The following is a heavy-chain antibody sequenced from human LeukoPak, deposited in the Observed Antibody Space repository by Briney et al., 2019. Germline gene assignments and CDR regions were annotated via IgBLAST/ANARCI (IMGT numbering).Heavy chain of an antibody. J-gene: IGHJ4*02. D-gene: IGHD5-18*01. V-gene: IGHV3-15*01. Sequence: PGGSLRLSCAASGFTLSNACMSWVRQAPGKGLEWVGHVKTKTDGGTTDYAAPVKGRFTISRDDSKNTLYLQMNSLKTEDTAVYYCTTGTWIQLWLADYWGQGTLVTVSS. CDR3: TTGTWIQLWLADY. CDR1: GFTLSNAC. CDR2: VKTKTDGGTT.